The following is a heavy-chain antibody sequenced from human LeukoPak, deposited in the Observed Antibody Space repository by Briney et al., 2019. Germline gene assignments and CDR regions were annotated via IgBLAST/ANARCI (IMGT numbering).Heavy chain of an antibody. CDR2: IYSGGSK. D-gene: IGHD6-19*01. V-gene: IGHV3-66*01. J-gene: IGHJ4*02. CDR1: GFTVSSNY. Sequence: GGSLRLSCAASGFTVSSNYMSWVRQAPGKGLEWVSVIYSGGSKYYADSVKGRFTISRDNSKNTLYLQMNSLRAEDTAVYYCAILRVAVAGTGGGYWGQGTLVTVSS. CDR3: AILRVAVAGTGGGY.